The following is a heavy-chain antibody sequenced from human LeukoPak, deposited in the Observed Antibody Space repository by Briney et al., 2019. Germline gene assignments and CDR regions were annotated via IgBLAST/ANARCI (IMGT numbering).Heavy chain of an antibody. CDR2: ISGTGDST. Sequence: PGGSLRLSCAASGFTFSSYAVSWVRQAPGKGLEWVSTISGTGDSTYYADSVKGRFSISRDNSRNTLYLQMNRLTADDTAVYFCARPGITMVIVGPYYFDYWGRGTLSPSPQ. CDR1: GFTFSSYA. D-gene: IGHD3-10*01. CDR3: ARPGITMVIVGPYYFDY. V-gene: IGHV3-23*01. J-gene: IGHJ4*02.